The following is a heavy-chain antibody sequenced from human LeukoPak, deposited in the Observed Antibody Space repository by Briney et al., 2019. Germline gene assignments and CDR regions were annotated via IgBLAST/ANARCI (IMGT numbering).Heavy chain of an antibody. CDR3: ARASYCSSTSCYAAAFDP. D-gene: IGHD2-2*01. J-gene: IGHJ5*02. CDR1: GFTFDDYG. V-gene: IGHV3-20*04. Sequence: PGGSLRLSCAASGFTFDDYGMSWVRHAPGKGLEWVSGINWNGGSTGYADSVKGRFTISRDNAKNSLYLQMNSLRAEDTALYYCARASYCSSTSCYAAAFDPWGQGTLVTVSS. CDR2: INWNGGST.